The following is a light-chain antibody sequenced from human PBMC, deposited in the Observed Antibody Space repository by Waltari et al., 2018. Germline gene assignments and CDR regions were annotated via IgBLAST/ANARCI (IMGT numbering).Light chain of an antibody. Sequence: QSALTQPASVSGSPGQSITISCTGTSSDVGRYNFVSWYQQHPGKAPKLLIYEVTNRPAWVANRFPGAKSGNTASLTISWLQAEDEADYYCSSYTSGTTVVFGGGTKLTVL. J-gene: IGLJ3*02. CDR2: EVT. CDR1: SSDVGRYNF. V-gene: IGLV2-14*01. CDR3: SSYTSGTTVV.